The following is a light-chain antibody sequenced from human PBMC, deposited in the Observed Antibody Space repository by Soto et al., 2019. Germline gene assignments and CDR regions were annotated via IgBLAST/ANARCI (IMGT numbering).Light chain of an antibody. CDR3: HQYNNWPPGT. Sequence: EIVMTQSPATLSVSPGGRATLSCRASQSVSNDLAWYQQKPGQAPRLLIYEASTRATGIPARFSGSGSGTEFTLDISSLQSEDFAVYYCHQYNNWPPGTFGQGTKLQIK. V-gene: IGKV3-15*01. CDR1: QSVSND. CDR2: EAS. J-gene: IGKJ2*01.